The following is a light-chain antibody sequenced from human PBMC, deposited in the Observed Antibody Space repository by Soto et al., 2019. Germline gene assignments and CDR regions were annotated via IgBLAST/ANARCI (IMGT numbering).Light chain of an antibody. CDR1: QSISTN. J-gene: IGKJ2*01. CDR3: HQYNNWPPYT. Sequence: SVFPGERATLSCRASQSISTNLAWYQQKPGRAPRLLIYGASARATGIPARFSGSGSGTEFTLTISSLQSEDFAVYYCHQYNNWPPYTFGQGTKLEIK. V-gene: IGKV3-15*01. CDR2: GAS.